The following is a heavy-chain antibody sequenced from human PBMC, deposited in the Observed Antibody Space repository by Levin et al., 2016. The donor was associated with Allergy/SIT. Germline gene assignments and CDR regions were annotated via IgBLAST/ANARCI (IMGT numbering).Heavy chain of an antibody. CDR3: ARLNPTYSSSWYIWFDP. D-gene: IGHD6-13*01. Sequence: VRQMPGKGLEWMGRIDPSDSYTNYSPSFQGHVTISADKSISTAYLQWSSLKASDTAMYYCARLNPTYSSSWYIWFDPWGQGTLVTVSS. J-gene: IGHJ5*02. V-gene: IGHV5-10-1*01. CDR2: IDPSDSYT.